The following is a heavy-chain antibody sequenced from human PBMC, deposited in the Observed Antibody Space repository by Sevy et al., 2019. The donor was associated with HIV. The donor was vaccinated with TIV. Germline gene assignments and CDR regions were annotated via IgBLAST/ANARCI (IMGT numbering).Heavy chain of an antibody. CDR3: ARGPGEVTPSYAFDI. CDR2: ISSSSSTI. J-gene: IGHJ3*02. V-gene: IGHV3-48*02. Sequence: GGSLRLSCAASGFTFSSYSMNWVRQAPGKGLEWVSYISSSSSTIYYADSVKGRFTISRDNAKNSLYLQMNSLRDEDTAVYYCARGPGEVTPSYAFDIWGQGTMVTVSS. D-gene: IGHD4-17*01. CDR1: GFTFSSYS.